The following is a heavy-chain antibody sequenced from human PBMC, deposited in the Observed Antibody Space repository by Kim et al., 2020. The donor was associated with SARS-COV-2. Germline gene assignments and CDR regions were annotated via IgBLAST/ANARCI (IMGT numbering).Heavy chain of an antibody. CDR1: GGTFTTYS. D-gene: IGHD3-10*01. Sequence: SVKVSCMLSGGTFTTYSITWVRQAPGQGLEFMGGIIPLFGTSNYVQRFQDRVTITADESTSTAYMELSSLKFEDTAVFYCAADRAVSTYYGLDVWGQGTTVTVSS. CDR3: AADRAVSTYYGLDV. J-gene: IGHJ6*02. V-gene: IGHV1-69*13. CDR2: IIPLFGTS.